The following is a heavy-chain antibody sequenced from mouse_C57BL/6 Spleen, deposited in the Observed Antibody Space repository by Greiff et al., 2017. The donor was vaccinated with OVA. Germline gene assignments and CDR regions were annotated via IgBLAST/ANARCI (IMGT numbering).Heavy chain of an antibody. CDR2: IYPGSGST. V-gene: IGHV1-55*01. Sequence: VQLQQSGAELVKPGASVKMSCKASGYTFTSYWITWVKQRPGQGLEWIGDIYPGSGSTNYNEKFKSKATLTVDTSSSTAYMQLSSLTSEDSAVYYCAREGYYSKRAYWGQGTLVTVSA. CDR1: GYTFTSYW. D-gene: IGHD2-5*01. CDR3: AREGYYSKRAY. J-gene: IGHJ3*01.